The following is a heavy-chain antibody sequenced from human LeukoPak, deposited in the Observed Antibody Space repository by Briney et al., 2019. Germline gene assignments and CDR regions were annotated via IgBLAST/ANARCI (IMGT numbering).Heavy chain of an antibody. CDR3: AKDVTYYYDSSGYYGPDY. J-gene: IGHJ4*02. CDR1: GFTFSSYG. Sequence: GGSLRLSCAASGFTFSSYGMHWVRQAPGKGLEWVAVISYDGSNKYYADSVKGRFTISRDNSKNTLYLQMNSLRAEDTAVYYCAKDVTYYYDSSGYYGPDYWGQGTLATVSS. D-gene: IGHD3-22*01. CDR2: ISYDGSNK. V-gene: IGHV3-30*18.